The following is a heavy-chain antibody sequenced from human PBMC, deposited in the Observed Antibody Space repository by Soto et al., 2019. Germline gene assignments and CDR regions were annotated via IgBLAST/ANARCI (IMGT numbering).Heavy chain of an antibody. J-gene: IGHJ2*01. Sequence: QVQLQESGPGLVKPSETLSLTCTVSGGSISGYYWSWIRQPPGKGLEWIGYIYYSGSTNYNPSLKSRVTISVDTSKNQFSLQLSSVTAADKAVYYCARGTVTRRNWYFDLWGRGTLVTVSS. CDR1: GGSISGYY. CDR3: ARGTVTRRNWYFDL. CDR2: IYYSGST. D-gene: IGHD4-17*01. V-gene: IGHV4-59*01.